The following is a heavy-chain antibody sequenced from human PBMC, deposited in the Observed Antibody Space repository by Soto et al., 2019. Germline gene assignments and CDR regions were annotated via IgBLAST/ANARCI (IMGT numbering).Heavy chain of an antibody. CDR2: ISRTGDSA. CDR1: GFSFSDYA. D-gene: IGHD3-22*01. CDR3: AKGPDGSGYYHNWFDS. Sequence: GGSLRLSCAASGFSFSDYAMSWVRQAPGKGLEWVSSISRTGDSAYYAETVKGRFAISRDRSKNRLSLQMNSLRVEDTAVYYCAKGPDGSGYYHNWFDSWGQGT. J-gene: IGHJ5*01. V-gene: IGHV3-23*01.